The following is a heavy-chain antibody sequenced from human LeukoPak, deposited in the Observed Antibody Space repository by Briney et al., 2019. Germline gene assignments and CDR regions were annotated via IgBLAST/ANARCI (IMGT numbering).Heavy chain of an antibody. V-gene: IGHV4-39*01. Sequence: SETLSLTCTVSGGSISSSSYYWGWIRQPPGKGLEWIGSIYYSGSTYYNPSLKRRVTISVDTSKNQFSLKLSSVTAADTAVYYCATHVPAITYGMDVWGQGTTVTVSS. J-gene: IGHJ6*02. D-gene: IGHD1-14*01. CDR3: ATHVPAITYGMDV. CDR1: GGSISSSSYY. CDR2: IYYSGST.